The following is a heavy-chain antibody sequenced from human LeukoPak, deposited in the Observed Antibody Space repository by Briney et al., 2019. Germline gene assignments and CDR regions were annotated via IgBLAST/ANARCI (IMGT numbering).Heavy chain of an antibody. J-gene: IGHJ5*02. CDR3: ARVPYSSGWVWFDP. D-gene: IGHD6-19*01. CDR2: IYYSGST. Sequence: SETLSLTCTVSGGSISSYYWSWIRQPPGKGLEWIGYIYYSGSTNYNPSLKSRVTISVDTSKNQFSLKLSSVNAADTAVYYCARVPYSSGWVWFDPWGQGTLVTVSS. CDR1: GGSISSYY. V-gene: IGHV4-59*01.